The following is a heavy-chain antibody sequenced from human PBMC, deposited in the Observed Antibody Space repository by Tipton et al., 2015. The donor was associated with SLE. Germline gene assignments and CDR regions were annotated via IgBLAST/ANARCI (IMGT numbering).Heavy chain of an antibody. CDR3: AKDLGAAAGGYFQH. CDR1: GFTVSSNY. V-gene: IGHV3-30*02. CDR2: IRYDGSNK. D-gene: IGHD6-13*01. J-gene: IGHJ1*01. Sequence: SLRLSCAASGFTVSSNYMSWVRQAPGKGLEWVAFIRYDGSNKYYADSVKGRFTISRDNSKNTLYLQMNSLRAEDTAVYYCAKDLGAAAGGYFQHWGQGTLVTVSS.